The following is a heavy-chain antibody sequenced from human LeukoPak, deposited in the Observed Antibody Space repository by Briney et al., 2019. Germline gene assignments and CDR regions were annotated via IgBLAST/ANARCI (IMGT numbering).Heavy chain of an antibody. V-gene: IGHV3-23*01. J-gene: IGHJ4*02. D-gene: IGHD3-10*01. CDR2: INGGDYST. CDR1: GSTFRTSA. Sequence: GGSLRLSCAASGSTFRTSAMSWVCQAPAKGLQWVSSINGGDYSTYYADSVKGRFTISRDSSKNILYLQMNSLRTDDTAMYYCATANPTPRGINFDSWGQGTLVTVSS. CDR3: ATANPTPRGINFDS.